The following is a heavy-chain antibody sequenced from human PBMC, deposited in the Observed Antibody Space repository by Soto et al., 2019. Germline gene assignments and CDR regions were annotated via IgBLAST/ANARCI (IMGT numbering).Heavy chain of an antibody. D-gene: IGHD3-9*01. V-gene: IGHV4-59*08. J-gene: IGHJ6*03. CDR3: ARQTYDILTGHYYYMDV. CDR2: IYYSGST. CDR1: GGSISSYY. Sequence: SETLSLTCTVSGGSISSYYWSWIRQPPGRGLEWIGYIYYSGSTHYNPSLKSRVTISVDTSKNQFSLKLSSVTAADTAVYYCARQTYDILTGHYYYMDVWGKGTTVTVSS.